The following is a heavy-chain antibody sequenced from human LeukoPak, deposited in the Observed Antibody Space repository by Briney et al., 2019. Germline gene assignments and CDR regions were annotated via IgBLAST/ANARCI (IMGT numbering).Heavy chain of an antibody. CDR3: ARGLGTSPPFDY. CDR1: GFTFSSYA. D-gene: IGHD2-2*01. Sequence: RSLRLSCAASGFTFSSYAMHWVRQAPGKGLEWVAVISYDGSNKYYADSVKGRFTISRDNSKNTLYLQMNSLRAEDTAVYYCARGLGTSPPFDYWGQGTLVTVSS. V-gene: IGHV3-30-3*01. J-gene: IGHJ4*02. CDR2: ISYDGSNK.